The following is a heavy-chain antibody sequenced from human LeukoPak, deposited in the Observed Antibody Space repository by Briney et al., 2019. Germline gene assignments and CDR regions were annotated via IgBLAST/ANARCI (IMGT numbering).Heavy chain of an antibody. V-gene: IGHV1-18*01. CDR1: GYTFTSYG. D-gene: IGHD3-22*01. Sequence: ASVKVSCKASGYTFTSYGISWVRQAPGQGLEWMGWISAYNGNTNYAQKLQGRVTMTTDTSTSTAYMELRSLRSDDTAVYYCARGRGYDSSGYVSNAFDIWGQGTMVTVSS. J-gene: IGHJ3*02. CDR2: ISAYNGNT. CDR3: ARGRGYDSSGYVSNAFDI.